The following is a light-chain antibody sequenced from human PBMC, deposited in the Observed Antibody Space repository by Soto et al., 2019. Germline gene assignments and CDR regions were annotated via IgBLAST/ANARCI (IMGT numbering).Light chain of an antibody. CDR2: RAS. Sequence: IAFPQSPRTLSSSPGERVTLSCSASQSVTSNYLAWYQQKPGQSPRLLIFRASVRDTGLPDRFSGGGYGRDFTLTISRLEPEDFAVYYCQQYKTFGQGTKVDIK. CDR3: QQYKT. V-gene: IGKV3-20*01. CDR1: QSVTSNY. J-gene: IGKJ1*01.